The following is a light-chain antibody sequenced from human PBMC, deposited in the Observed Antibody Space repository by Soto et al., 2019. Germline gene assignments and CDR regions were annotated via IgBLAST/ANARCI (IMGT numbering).Light chain of an antibody. CDR3: QQYVRSPPSWT. Sequence: ETVLTQSPGTLSLSPGERATLSCRASQSVSSSYLAWYQQKPGQAPRLLIYDASSWATGIPDRFSGSGSGTDFTLTISRLEPEDFAVYYCQQYVRSPPSWTFGQGTKVEIK. J-gene: IGKJ1*01. V-gene: IGKV3-20*01. CDR2: DAS. CDR1: QSVSSSY.